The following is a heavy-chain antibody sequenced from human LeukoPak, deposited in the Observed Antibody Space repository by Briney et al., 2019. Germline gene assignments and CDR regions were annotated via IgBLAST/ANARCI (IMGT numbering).Heavy chain of an antibody. CDR1: GGSISSYY. Sequence: PSETLSLTCAVSGGSISSYYWSWIRQPPGKGLEWIGYIYYSGSTNYNPSLKSRVTISVDTYKNQFSLKLSSVTAADTAVYYCARVGGGYYDILTGRYYFDYWGQGTLVTVSS. D-gene: IGHD3-9*01. CDR3: ARVGGGYYDILTGRYYFDY. V-gene: IGHV4-59*01. CDR2: IYYSGST. J-gene: IGHJ4*02.